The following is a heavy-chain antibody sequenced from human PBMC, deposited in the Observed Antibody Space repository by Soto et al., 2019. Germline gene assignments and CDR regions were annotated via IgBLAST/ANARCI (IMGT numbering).Heavy chain of an antibody. CDR3: AREPPAGYCSSTSCYAGDYYYYGMDV. J-gene: IGHJ6*02. CDR1: GYTFTSYD. CDR2: MNPNSGNT. D-gene: IGHD2-2*01. V-gene: IGHV1-8*01. Sequence: GASVKVSCKASGYTFTSYDINWVRQATGQGLEWMGWMNPNSGNTGYAQKFQGRVTMTRNTSISTAYMELSSLRSEDTAVYYCAREPPAGYCSSTSCYAGDYYYYGMDVWGQGTTVTVSS.